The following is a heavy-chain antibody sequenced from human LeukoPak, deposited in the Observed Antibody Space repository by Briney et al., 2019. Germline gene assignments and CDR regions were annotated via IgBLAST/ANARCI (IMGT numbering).Heavy chain of an antibody. D-gene: IGHD2-2*01. CDR3: ARTYVVPAAIANYYYGMDV. J-gene: IGHJ6*02. CDR2: INSDGSST. Sequence: GGSLRLSCAASGFTFSSYWMHWVRQAPGKGLVWVSRINSDGSSTSYADSVKGRFTIPRDNAKNTLYLQMNSLRAEDTAVYYCARTYVVPAAIANYYYGMDVWGQGTTVTVSS. CDR1: GFTFSSYW. V-gene: IGHV3-74*01.